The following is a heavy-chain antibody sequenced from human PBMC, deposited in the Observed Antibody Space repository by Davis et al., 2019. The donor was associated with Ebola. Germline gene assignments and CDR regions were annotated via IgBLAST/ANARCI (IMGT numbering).Heavy chain of an antibody. CDR3: AKDPSIAVAGNWFDP. D-gene: IGHD6-19*01. Sequence: GGSLRLSCAASGFTSSSYAMSWVRQAPGKGLEWVSAISGSGGSTYYADSVKGRFTISRDNSKNTLYLQMNSLRAEDTAVYYCAKDPSIAVAGNWFDPWGQGTLVTVSS. CDR2: ISGSGGST. J-gene: IGHJ5*02. V-gene: IGHV3-23*01. CDR1: GFTSSSYA.